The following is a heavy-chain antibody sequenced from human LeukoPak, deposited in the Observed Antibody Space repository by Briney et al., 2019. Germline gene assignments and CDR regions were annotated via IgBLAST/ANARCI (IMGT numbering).Heavy chain of an antibody. V-gene: IGHV3-7*01. Sequence: PGGSLRLSCAASGFTFSNYWVSWVRQAPGKGLEWVANIKQVGGVKYYVDSVKGRFTISRDNAKNSLYLQMNSLRAEDTAVYYCARVSRHNFGSFDYWGQGTLVTVSS. J-gene: IGHJ4*02. CDR3: ARVSRHNFGSFDY. D-gene: IGHD1-1*01. CDR2: IKQVGGVK. CDR1: GFTFSNYW.